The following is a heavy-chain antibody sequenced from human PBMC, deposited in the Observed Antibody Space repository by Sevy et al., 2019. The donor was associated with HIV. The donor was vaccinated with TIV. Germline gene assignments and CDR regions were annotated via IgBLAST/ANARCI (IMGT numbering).Heavy chain of an antibody. CDR2: INQDGSEK. Sequence: GGSLRLSCAASGFRFSIYWMSWVRQAPGKGLEWVANINQDGSEKYYVDSVRGRFTISRDNAKNSLYLQMNSLRAEDTAVYYCAGLRGYSMKGYHYSGMDVWGQGTTVTVSS. J-gene: IGHJ6*02. D-gene: IGHD5-18*01. CDR1: GFRFSIYW. V-gene: IGHV3-7*01. CDR3: AGLRGYSMKGYHYSGMDV.